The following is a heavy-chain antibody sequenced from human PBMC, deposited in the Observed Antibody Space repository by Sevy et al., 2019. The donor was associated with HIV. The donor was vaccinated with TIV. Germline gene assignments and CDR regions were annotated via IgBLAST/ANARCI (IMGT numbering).Heavy chain of an antibody. V-gene: IGHV3-48*01. CDR3: ASNVDGGS. CDR2: ISSSSGTI. CDR1: GFPFSNYN. J-gene: IGHJ5*02. D-gene: IGHD2-15*01. Sequence: GGSLRLSCAASGFPFSNYNMNWVRQAPRKGLNWISYISSSSGTIYYAGSVRGRFTISRDNAKKSLYLQMNSLRAEDTAVYYCASNVDGGSWGQGTLVTVSS.